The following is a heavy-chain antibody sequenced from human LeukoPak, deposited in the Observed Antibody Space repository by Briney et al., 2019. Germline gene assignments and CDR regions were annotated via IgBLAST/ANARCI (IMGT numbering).Heavy chain of an antibody. CDR3: AELGITMIGGV. CDR2: ISPTGDIT. CDR1: GFPFSTYG. Sequence: GGSLRLSCAASGFPFSTYGMNWVRQAPGKGLEWVSGISPTGDITYYADSVMGRFTISRDNAKNSLYLQMNSLRAEDTAVYYCAELGITMIGGVWGKGTTVTISS. J-gene: IGHJ6*04. D-gene: IGHD3-10*02. V-gene: IGHV3-23*01.